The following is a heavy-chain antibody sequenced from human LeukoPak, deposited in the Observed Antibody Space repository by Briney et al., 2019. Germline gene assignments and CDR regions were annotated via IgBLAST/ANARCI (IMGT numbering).Heavy chain of an antibody. V-gene: IGHV3-23*01. Sequence: QAGGSLRLSCAASGFTFSSYAMTWVRQAPGKGLEWVSGISGGGGNTYYADSVKGRFTISRDNSKNTLYLRMNTLRAEDTAVYYCAKDLQLIMLGYFDYWGQGTLVTVSS. J-gene: IGHJ4*02. D-gene: IGHD2-8*01. CDR1: GFTFSSYA. CDR2: ISGGGGNT. CDR3: AKDLQLIMLGYFDY.